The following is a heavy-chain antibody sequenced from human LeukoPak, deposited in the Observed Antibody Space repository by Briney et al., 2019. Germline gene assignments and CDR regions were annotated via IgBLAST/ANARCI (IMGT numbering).Heavy chain of an antibody. CDR2: INPNSGGT. CDR3: AKSAGIVVVTAIHY. J-gene: IGHJ4*02. CDR1: GYTFTGYY. V-gene: IGHV1-2*02. D-gene: IGHD2-21*02. Sequence: GASVKVSCKASGYTFTGYYMHWVRQAPGQGLEWMGWINPNSGGTNYAQKFQGRVTMTRDTSISTAYMELSRLRSDDTAVYYCAKSAGIVVVTAIHYWGQGTLVTVSS.